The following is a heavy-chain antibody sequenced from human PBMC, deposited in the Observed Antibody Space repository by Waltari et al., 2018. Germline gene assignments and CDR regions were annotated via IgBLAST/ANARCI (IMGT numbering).Heavy chain of an antibody. Sequence: QLQLQESGPGLVKPSETLSLTCPVSGGSISRSSYYWGWIRQPPGKGLEWIGSIYYSGSTYYNPSLKSRVTISVDTSKNQFSLKLSSVTAADTAVYYCARVYYYDSSGYYRPFDYWGQGTLVTVSS. D-gene: IGHD3-22*01. CDR2: IYYSGST. CDR3: ARVYYYDSSGYYRPFDY. CDR1: GGSISRSSYY. J-gene: IGHJ4*02. V-gene: IGHV4-39*07.